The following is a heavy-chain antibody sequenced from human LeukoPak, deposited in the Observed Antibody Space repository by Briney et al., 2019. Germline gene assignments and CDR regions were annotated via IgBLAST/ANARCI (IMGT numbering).Heavy chain of an antibody. CDR3: ARAGYCSSTSCQWVPLV. V-gene: IGHV4-59*01. CDR1: GGSMNNYY. Sequence: SETLSLTCTVSGGSMNNYYWIRIRQSPGKGLEWIGYIYYNGSTNYNPSLKSRVTISVDTSKNQFSLKLNSVTAADTAVYYCARAGYCSSTSCQWVPLVWGQGTTVTVSS. CDR2: IYYNGST. J-gene: IGHJ6*02. D-gene: IGHD2-2*03.